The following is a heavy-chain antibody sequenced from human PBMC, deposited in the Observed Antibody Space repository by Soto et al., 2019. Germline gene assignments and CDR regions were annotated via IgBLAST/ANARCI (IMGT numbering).Heavy chain of an antibody. CDR1: GGSFSGYY. D-gene: IGHD6-13*01. Sequence: VQLQQWGAGLLKTSETLSLTCAVYGGSFSGYYWSWIRQTPGKRLAWVGDINHGGSANYNPSLKSRVTFSLDLSKNQFSLKLNSVIAADTAVYDCARYSSTWSKYLQHWGRGSLVIVSS. CDR2: INHGGSA. CDR3: ARYSSTWSKYLQH. V-gene: IGHV4-34*01. J-gene: IGHJ1*01.